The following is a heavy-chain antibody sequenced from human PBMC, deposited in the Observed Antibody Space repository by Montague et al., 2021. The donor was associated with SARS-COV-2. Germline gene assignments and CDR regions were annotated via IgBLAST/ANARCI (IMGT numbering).Heavy chain of an antibody. J-gene: IGHJ6*02. CDR1: GFTFSSYW. D-gene: IGHD5-12*01. CDR3: ARDLRPVWLRLTRYNYCGMDV. CDR2: IKQDGSEK. V-gene: IGHV3-7*03. Sequence: SLRLSCAASGFTFSSYWMSWVRQAPGKGLEWVAHIKQDGSEKYYVDSVKGRFTISRDNAKNSLYLQMNSLRAEDTAVYYCARDLRPVWLRLTRYNYCGMDVWGQGTTVTVSS.